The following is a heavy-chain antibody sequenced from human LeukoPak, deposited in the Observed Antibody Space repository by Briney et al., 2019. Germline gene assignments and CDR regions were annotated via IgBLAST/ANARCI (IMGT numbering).Heavy chain of an antibody. CDR1: GFTFRSYT. V-gene: IGHV3-21*01. D-gene: IGHD4-17*01. CDR2: TSNSNSYE. Sequence: GGSLRLSCAASGFTFRSYTMNWVRRAPGKGLEWVSSTSNSNSYENYADSVKGRFTISRDNSKNTLYLQTSSLRAEDTAVYYCARASTTVPNLLDHWGRGTLVTVSS. CDR3: ARASTTVPNLLDH. J-gene: IGHJ4*02.